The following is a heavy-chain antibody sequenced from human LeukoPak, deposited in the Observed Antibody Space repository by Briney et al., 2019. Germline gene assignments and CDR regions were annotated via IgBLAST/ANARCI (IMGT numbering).Heavy chain of an antibody. Sequence: GGSLRLSCAASGFTFSSYDMHWVRQATGKGLEWVSAIGTAVDPYYPGSVKGRFINRRENAKNSLYLQMISLRAGDTAVYYCARGLRYCSGGSCYNCDAFDIWGQGTMVTVSS. CDR3: ARGLRYCSGGSCYNCDAFDI. CDR2: IGTAVDP. V-gene: IGHV3-13*05. CDR1: GFTFSSYD. D-gene: IGHD2-15*01. J-gene: IGHJ3*02.